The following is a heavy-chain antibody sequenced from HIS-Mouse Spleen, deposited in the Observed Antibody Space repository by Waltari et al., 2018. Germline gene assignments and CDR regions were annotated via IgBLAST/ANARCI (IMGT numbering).Heavy chain of an antibody. J-gene: IGHJ4*02. CDR3: ARGTHSGYNERLDY. CDR1: GGSFSGYY. V-gene: IGHV4-34*01. D-gene: IGHD5-12*01. Sequence: QVQLQQWGAGLLKPSETLSLTCAVYGGSFSGYYWSWIRQPPGKGLGWIGEINHSGSTNYNPSLKSRVTISVDTSKNQFSLKLSSVTAADTAVYYCARGTHSGYNERLDYWGQGTLVTVSS. CDR2: INHSGST.